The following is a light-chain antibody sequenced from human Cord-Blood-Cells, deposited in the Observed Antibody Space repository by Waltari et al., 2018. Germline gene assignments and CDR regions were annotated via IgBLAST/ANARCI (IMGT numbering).Light chain of an antibody. CDR2: EGS. J-gene: IGLJ1*01. CDR3: CSYACSSTFYV. CDR1: SSDVGRFNL. Sequence: QSALTQPASVSGSPGQSITISCTGTSSDVGRFNLVSWYQQHPGKAPKLMIYEGSKRPSAVSNRFCGSKSGTTTSLTISGLQAEDESDYYCCSYACSSTFYVFGTGTKVTVL. V-gene: IGLV2-23*01.